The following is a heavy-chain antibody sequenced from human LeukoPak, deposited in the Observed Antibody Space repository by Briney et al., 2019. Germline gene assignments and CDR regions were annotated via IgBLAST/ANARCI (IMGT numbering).Heavy chain of an antibody. CDR2: ISSSASDI. V-gene: IGHV3-11*01. Sequence: PGGSLRLSCAASGFTFTEHYMCWIRHAPGKGLERVSYISSSASDISYADSVKGRFTTSTENAKNTLYLPMNSLRAEDAAVYYCARAISYYDSSFTDSWGQGTLVTVSS. J-gene: IGHJ4*02. CDR3: ARAISYYDSSFTDS. D-gene: IGHD3-22*01. CDR1: GFTFTEHY.